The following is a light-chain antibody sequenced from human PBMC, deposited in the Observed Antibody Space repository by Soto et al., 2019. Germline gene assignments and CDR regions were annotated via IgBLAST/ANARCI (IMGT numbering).Light chain of an antibody. CDR1: QSITTW. V-gene: IGKV1-5*03. Sequence: DIQMTQSPSTLSASVGDRVTITCRARQSITTWLAWYQQKPGKAPNLLIYKASSLQSGVPSRFSGSGFGTEFTLTISSLQPDDFATYYCQQYSTSPWTFGQGTKVEIK. J-gene: IGKJ1*01. CDR3: QQYSTSPWT. CDR2: KAS.